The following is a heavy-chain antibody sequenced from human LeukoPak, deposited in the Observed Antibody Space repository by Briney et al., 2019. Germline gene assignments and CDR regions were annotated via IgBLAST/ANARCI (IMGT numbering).Heavy chain of an antibody. CDR1: GGTFSSYA. CDR2: IIPIFGTA. Sequence: ASVKVSCKASGGTFSSYAISWVRQAPGQGLEWMGGIIPIFGTANYAQKFQGRVTITTDESTSTAYMELSSLRSEDTAVYYCARDADGRAGAGYWGQGTLVTVSS. D-gene: IGHD1-26*01. V-gene: IGHV1-69*05. J-gene: IGHJ4*02. CDR3: ARDADGRAGAGY.